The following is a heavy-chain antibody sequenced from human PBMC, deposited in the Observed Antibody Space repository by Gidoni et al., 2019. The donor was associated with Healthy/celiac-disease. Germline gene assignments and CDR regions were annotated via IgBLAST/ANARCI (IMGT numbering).Heavy chain of an antibody. J-gene: IGHJ4*02. CDR3: ARAIGEWPFDY. V-gene: IGHV3-21*01. D-gene: IGHD3-16*01. Sequence: EVQLVESGGGLVKPGGSLRLSCAASGFPFSSYSMNWVRQAPGKGLEWVSSISSSSSYIYYADSVKGRFTISRDNAKNSLYLQMNSLRAEDTAVYYCARAIGEWPFDYWGQGTLVTVSS. CDR1: GFPFSSYS. CDR2: ISSSSSYI.